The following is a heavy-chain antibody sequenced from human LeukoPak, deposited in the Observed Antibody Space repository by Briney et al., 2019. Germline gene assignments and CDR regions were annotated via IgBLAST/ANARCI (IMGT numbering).Heavy chain of an antibody. Sequence: PSETPSLTCTVSGGSISSYYWSWIRQPPGKGLEWIGYIYYSGSTNYNPSLKSRVTISVDTSKNQFSLKLSSVTAADTAVYYCARGGQQWPDAFDIWGQGTMVTVSS. CDR1: GGSISSYY. CDR3: ARGGQQWPDAFDI. CDR2: IYYSGST. J-gene: IGHJ3*02. D-gene: IGHD6-19*01. V-gene: IGHV4-59*01.